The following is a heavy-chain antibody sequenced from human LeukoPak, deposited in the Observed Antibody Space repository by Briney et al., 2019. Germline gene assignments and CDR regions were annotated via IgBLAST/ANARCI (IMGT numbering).Heavy chain of an antibody. CDR1: GGSISSYY. D-gene: IGHD4-17*01. Sequence: SETLSLTCTVSGGSISSYYWSWIRQPAGKGLEWIGRIYTSGSTNYNPSLKSRVTISVDKSKNQLSLKLSSVTAADTAVYYCARVQRDYGDYYFDYWGQGTLVTVSS. V-gene: IGHV4-4*07. J-gene: IGHJ4*02. CDR2: IYTSGST. CDR3: ARVQRDYGDYYFDY.